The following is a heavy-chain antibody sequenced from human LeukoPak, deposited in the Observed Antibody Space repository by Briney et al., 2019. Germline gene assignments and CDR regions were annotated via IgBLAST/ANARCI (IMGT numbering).Heavy chain of an antibody. CDR3: ARDSAARRENAFDI. CDR2: IYPKSGGT. Sequence: ASVKVSCKASAYTFTDYYMHWVRQAPGQGLEWMGWIYPKSGGTSYAQKFRGRVTMTRDTSISTVYMELSRLTSDDAAIYYCARDSAARRENAFDIWGQGTMVTVSS. CDR1: AYTFTDYY. D-gene: IGHD6-6*01. V-gene: IGHV1-2*02. J-gene: IGHJ3*02.